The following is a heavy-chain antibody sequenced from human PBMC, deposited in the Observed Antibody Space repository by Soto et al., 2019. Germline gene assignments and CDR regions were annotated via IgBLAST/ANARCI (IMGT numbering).Heavy chain of an antibody. D-gene: IGHD6-13*01. J-gene: IGHJ1*01. CDR3: ARAAGIYSNNIHSAGLFQL. Sequence: QVQLVQSGAEVKKPGSSVKVSCQASGGTFNSYTITWVRQAPGQGLEWMGRIIPILGIPKYAKTFQCRVKTTAEESMSMGCMELESLKSEYTAVDYCARAAGIYSNNIHSAGLFQLWGQGTLVTVSS. V-gene: IGHV1-69*02. CDR1: GGTFNSYT. CDR2: IIPILGIP.